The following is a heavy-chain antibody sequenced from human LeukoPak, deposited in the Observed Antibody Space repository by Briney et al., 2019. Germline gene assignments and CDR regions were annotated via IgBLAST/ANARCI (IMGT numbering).Heavy chain of an antibody. D-gene: IGHD6-6*01. V-gene: IGHV4-34*01. Sequence: SKTLSLTCAVYGGSFSGYYWSWIRQPPGKGLEWIGEINHSGSTNYNPSLKSRVTMSVDTSKNQFSLKLSSVTAADTAVYYCASGQLVVYWGQGTLVTVSS. CDR2: INHSGST. J-gene: IGHJ4*02. CDR1: GGSFSGYY. CDR3: ASGQLVVY.